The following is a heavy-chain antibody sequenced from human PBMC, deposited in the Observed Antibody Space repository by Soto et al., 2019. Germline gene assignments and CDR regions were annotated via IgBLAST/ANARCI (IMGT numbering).Heavy chain of an antibody. J-gene: IGHJ4*02. CDR3: ARLPGSDYRDPHDY. V-gene: IGHV4-34*04. CDR1: GGSFSGYH. D-gene: IGHD4-17*01. Sequence: TETLSLTCGVYGGSFSGYHWNWIRQAPGKGLEWIGEINHSGSSSNPSLKGRATISADMSQNQFSLKLTSVTAADTAVYYCARLPGSDYRDPHDYWGQGTVVTVSS. CDR2: INHSGSS.